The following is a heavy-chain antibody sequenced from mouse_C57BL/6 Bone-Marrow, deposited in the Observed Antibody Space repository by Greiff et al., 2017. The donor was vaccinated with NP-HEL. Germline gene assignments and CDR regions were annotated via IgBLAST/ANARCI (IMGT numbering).Heavy chain of an antibody. D-gene: IGHD2-3*01. J-gene: IGHJ4*01. CDR2: IYPRSGNT. CDR1: GYTFTSYG. Sequence: QVHVKQSGAELARPGASVKLSCKASGYTFTSYGISWVKQRTGQGLEWIGEIYPRSGNTYYNEKFKGKATLTADKSSSIAYMELRSLTSEDSAVYFCARGRWLLRYYYAMDYWGQGTSVTVSS. V-gene: IGHV1-81*01. CDR3: ARGRWLLRYYYAMDY.